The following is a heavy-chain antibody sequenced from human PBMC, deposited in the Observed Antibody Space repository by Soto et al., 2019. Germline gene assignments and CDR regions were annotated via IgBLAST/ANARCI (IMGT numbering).Heavy chain of an antibody. J-gene: IGHJ4*02. Sequence: SETLSLTCTVSGGSISSNYWTWIRQPPGKGLEWIGYVYNSGSTNYNPSLKSRVTISEDTSKSQFSLKGNSMNAADTAVYYCARYRREAVAGYTLDNWGQGILVTVSS. D-gene: IGHD6-13*01. CDR3: ARYRREAVAGYTLDN. CDR1: GGSISSNY. CDR2: VYNSGST. V-gene: IGHV4-59*01.